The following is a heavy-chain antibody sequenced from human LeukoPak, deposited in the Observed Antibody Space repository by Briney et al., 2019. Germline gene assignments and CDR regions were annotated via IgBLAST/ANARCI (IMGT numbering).Heavy chain of an antibody. V-gene: IGHV3-20*04. D-gene: IGHD3-10*02. Sequence: GGSLRLSCTASGFTFDEYGMSWVRQAPGKGLEWVSGINWNGGRTGYADSVKGRFTISRDNAKNSLYLQMNSLRAEDTALYYCARGGITIFNYYYYMDVWGKGTTVTVSS. CDR3: ARGGITIFNYYYYMDV. J-gene: IGHJ6*03. CDR2: INWNGGRT. CDR1: GFTFDEYG.